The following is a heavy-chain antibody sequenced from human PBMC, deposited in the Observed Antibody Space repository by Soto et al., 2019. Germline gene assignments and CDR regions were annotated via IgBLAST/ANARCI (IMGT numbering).Heavy chain of an antibody. Sequence: SETLSLTCTVSGGSISSYYWSWIRQPPGKGLEWIGYIYYSGSTNYNPSLKSRVTISVDTSKNQFSLKLSSVTAADTAVYYCATRGGHYDFWSGYSVDDAFDIWGQGTMVTVSS. J-gene: IGHJ3*02. D-gene: IGHD3-3*01. CDR2: IYYSGST. V-gene: IGHV4-59*01. CDR1: GGSISSYY. CDR3: ATRGGHYDFWSGYSVDDAFDI.